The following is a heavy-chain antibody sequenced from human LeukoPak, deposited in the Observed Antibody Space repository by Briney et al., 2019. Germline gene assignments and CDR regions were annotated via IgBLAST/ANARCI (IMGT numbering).Heavy chain of an antibody. V-gene: IGHV3-33*01. Sequence: PVGSLRLSCVASGFTLSSHGMHWVRQAPGKGLEWVALIWYDGTRENYADSVKGRFTISRDLSKNTLNLQMNSLRVDDTAVFYCARDLSFGSLDFRGQGTLVTVSS. J-gene: IGHJ4*02. CDR2: IWYDGTRE. D-gene: IGHD1-26*01. CDR3: ARDLSFGSLDF. CDR1: GFTLSSHG.